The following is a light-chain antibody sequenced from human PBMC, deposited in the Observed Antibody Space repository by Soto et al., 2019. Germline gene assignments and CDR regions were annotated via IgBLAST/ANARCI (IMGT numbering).Light chain of an antibody. V-gene: IGLV2-8*01. CDR2: EVT. CDR1: SSDVGGYNS. J-gene: IGLJ2*01. CDR3: SSFGGSDNLV. Sequence: ALTQPPSASGSPGQSVTISCTGTSSDVGGYNSVSWYQQHPGKAPKLMIYEVTKRPSGVPDRFSGSKSGNTASLTVSGLQAEDEAVYYCSSFGGSDNLVFGGGTKLTVL.